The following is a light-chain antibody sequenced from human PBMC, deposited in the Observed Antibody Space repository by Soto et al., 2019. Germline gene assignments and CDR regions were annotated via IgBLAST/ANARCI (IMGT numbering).Light chain of an antibody. CDR3: QKYDSAPQT. Sequence: DILMTQSPSSLSASVGDRVSITCRASQDIGNYLAWFQQKPGRVPKLLIHTASSLQSGVPSRFSGSGSGSDFTLTISSLQPEDVATYFCQKYDSAPQTFGQGTKVEIK. J-gene: IGKJ1*01. CDR2: TAS. V-gene: IGKV1-27*01. CDR1: QDIGNY.